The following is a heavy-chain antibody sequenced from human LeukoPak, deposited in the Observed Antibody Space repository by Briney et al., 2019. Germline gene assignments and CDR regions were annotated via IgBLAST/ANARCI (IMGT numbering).Heavy chain of an antibody. Sequence: GGPLRLSCAASGFTFSSYSMNWVRQAPGKGLEWVSSISSSSSYIYYADSVKGRFTISRDNAKNSLYLQMNSLRAEDTAVYYCARDISDFWSGEPPRWAVDYWGQGTLVTVSS. V-gene: IGHV3-21*01. J-gene: IGHJ4*02. CDR1: GFTFSSYS. CDR2: ISSSSSYI. D-gene: IGHD3-3*01. CDR3: ARDISDFWSGEPPRWAVDY.